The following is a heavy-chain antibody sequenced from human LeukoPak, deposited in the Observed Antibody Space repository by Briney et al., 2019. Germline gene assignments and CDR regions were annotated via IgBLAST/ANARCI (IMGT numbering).Heavy chain of an antibody. Sequence: ASVKVSCKASGYTFTSYYMHWVRQAPGQGLEWMGIINPSGGGTSYAQKFQGRVTMTRDTSTSTVYMELSSLRSEDTAVYYCARETSTYYYGSGSNDFDYWGQGTLVTVSS. CDR2: INPSGGGT. CDR1: GYTFTSYY. V-gene: IGHV1-46*01. CDR3: ARETSTYYYGSGSNDFDY. J-gene: IGHJ4*02. D-gene: IGHD3-10*01.